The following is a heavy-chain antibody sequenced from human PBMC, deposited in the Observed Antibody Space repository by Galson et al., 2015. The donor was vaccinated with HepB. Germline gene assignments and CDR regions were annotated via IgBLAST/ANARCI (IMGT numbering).Heavy chain of an antibody. CDR1: GFNFRAYG. V-gene: IGHV3-30*18. CDR2: ISHDGRTK. D-gene: IGHD6-13*01. J-gene: IGHJ4*02. CDR3: AKDGYSSTWYRPVY. Sequence: SLRLSCAASGFNFRAYGMHWVRQAPGKGLEWVALISHDGRTKYYADSVKDRFTVSRDDSKNTVFVQMNSLRTEDTAVYYCAKDGYSSTWYRPVYWGQGTLVTV.